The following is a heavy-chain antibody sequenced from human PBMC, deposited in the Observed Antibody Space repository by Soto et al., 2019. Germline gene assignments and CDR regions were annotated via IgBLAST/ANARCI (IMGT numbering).Heavy chain of an antibody. CDR1: GGSISSSSYY. Sequence: SETLSLTCTVSGGSISSSSYYWGWIRQPPGKGLEWIGSIYYSGSTYYNPSLKSRVTISVDTSKNQFSLKLSSVTAADTAVYYCARYGKAAAGDYWGQGTLVTVSS. J-gene: IGHJ4*02. CDR3: ARYGKAAAGDY. D-gene: IGHD6-13*01. CDR2: IYYSGST. V-gene: IGHV4-39*01.